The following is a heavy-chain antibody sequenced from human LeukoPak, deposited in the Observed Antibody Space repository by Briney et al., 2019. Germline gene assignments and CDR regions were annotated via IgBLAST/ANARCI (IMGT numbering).Heavy chain of an antibody. J-gene: IGHJ6*02. D-gene: IGHD2-15*01. V-gene: IGHV4-59*01. CDR1: GGSISGYY. CDR2: IYYTGST. Sequence: SETLSLTCTVSGGSISGYYWTWIRQPPGRGLEWIGYIYYTGSTNYNPSFKSRVTISVDTSKNQFSLKLSSVTAADTAVYYCAKEREYCSSGSCHYDLDVWGQGTTVTVSS. CDR3: AKEREYCSSGSCHYDLDV.